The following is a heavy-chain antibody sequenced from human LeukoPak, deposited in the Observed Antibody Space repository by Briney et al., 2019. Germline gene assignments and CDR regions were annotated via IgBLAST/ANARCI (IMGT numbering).Heavy chain of an antibody. J-gene: IGHJ4*02. CDR2: ISSDSDTI. CDR3: ARATRNGYDY. D-gene: IGHD5-24*01. V-gene: IGHV3-48*04. Sequence: GGSLRLSCAASGFTFAIYGMNWVRQAPGKGPEWVSYISSDSDTIYYADSAKGRFTMSRDNAKNSLFLQMNSLRAEDTAVYYCARATRNGYDYWGQGTLVAVSS. CDR1: GFTFAIYG.